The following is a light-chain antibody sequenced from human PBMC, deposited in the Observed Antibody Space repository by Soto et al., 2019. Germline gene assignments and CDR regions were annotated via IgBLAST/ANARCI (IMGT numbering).Light chain of an antibody. CDR3: QSYDRSSSTYVV. J-gene: IGLJ2*01. V-gene: IGLV1-40*01. CDR1: SSNIGAGYD. Sequence: QSVLTQPPSVSGAPGQRVTISCTGSSSNIGAGYDVHWYQQLPGRAPKLLIYGNSNRPSGVPDRFSGSKSGTSASLAITGLQVEDEADYFCQSYDRSSSTYVVFGGGTKVTVL. CDR2: GNS.